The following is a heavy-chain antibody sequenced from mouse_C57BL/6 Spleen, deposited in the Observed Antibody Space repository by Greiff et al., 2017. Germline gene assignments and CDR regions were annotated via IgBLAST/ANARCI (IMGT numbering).Heavy chain of an antibody. J-gene: IGHJ1*03. V-gene: IGHV1-15*01. CDR1: GYTFTDYE. CDR3: TRLWGNYWYFDV. CDR2: IDPETGGT. D-gene: IGHD1-1*02. Sequence: QVQLQQSGAELVRPGASVTLSCKASGYTFTDYEMHWVKQTPVHGLEWIGAIDPETGGTAYNQKFKGKAILTADKSSSTAYMELRSLTSEDSAVYYCTRLWGNYWYFDVWGTGTTVTVSS.